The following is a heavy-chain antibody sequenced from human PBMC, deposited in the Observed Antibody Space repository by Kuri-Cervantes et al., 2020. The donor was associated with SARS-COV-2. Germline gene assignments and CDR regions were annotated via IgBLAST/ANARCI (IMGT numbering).Heavy chain of an antibody. V-gene: IGHV3-23*01. D-gene: IGHD2-2*01. J-gene: IGHJ6*02. CDR1: GFTFSSYA. CDR2: ISGSGGST. Sequence: ETLSLTCAASGFTFSSYAMGWVRQAPGKGLEWVSAISGSGGSTYYADSVKGRFTISRDNSKNTLYLQMNSLRAEDTAVYYCAKDSGYQLHYVYYYYGMDVWGQGTTVTVSS. CDR3: AKDSGYQLHYVYYYYGMDV.